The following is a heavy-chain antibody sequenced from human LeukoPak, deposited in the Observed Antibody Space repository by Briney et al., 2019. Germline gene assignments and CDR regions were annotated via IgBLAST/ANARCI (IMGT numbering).Heavy chain of an antibody. V-gene: IGHV4-59*12. CDR1: GGSISGYY. CDR2: IYYSGST. CDR3: ARRSGGSGWYRNYYYYYGMDV. D-gene: IGHD6-19*01. Sequence: SETLSLTCTVSGGSISGYYWSWIRQPPGKGLEWIGYIYYSGSTNYNPSLKSRVTISVDKSKNQFSLKLSSVTVADTAVYYCARRSGGSGWYRNYYYYYGMDVWGQGTTVTVSS. J-gene: IGHJ6*02.